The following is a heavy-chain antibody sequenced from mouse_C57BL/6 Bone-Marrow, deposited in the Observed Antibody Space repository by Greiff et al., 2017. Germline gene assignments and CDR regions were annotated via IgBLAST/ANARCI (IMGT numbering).Heavy chain of an antibody. V-gene: IGHV1-55*01. CDR2: IYPGSGST. CDR3: ARGRDYGNYFDY. Sequence: QVQLQQPGAELVKPGASVKMSCKASGYTFTSYWITWVKQRPGQGLEWIGDIYPGSGSTNYNEKFKSKATLTVDTSSSTAYMQLSSLTSEDSAVYYGARGRDYGNYFDYWGQGTTLTVSS. J-gene: IGHJ2*01. CDR1: GYTFTSYW. D-gene: IGHD2-1*01.